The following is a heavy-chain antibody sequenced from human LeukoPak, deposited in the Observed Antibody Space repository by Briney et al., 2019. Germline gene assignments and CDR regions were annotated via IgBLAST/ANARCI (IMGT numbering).Heavy chain of an antibody. J-gene: IGHJ5*02. V-gene: IGHV1-18*01. CDR3: ARQHTILNWFDP. CDR2: ISAYNGNT. Sequence: GASVTVSCKASGYTFTSYGISWVRQAPGRGLEWMGWISAYNGNTNYAQKLQGRVTMTTDTSTSTAYMELRSLRSDDTAVYYCARQHTILNWFDPWGQGTLVTVSS. D-gene: IGHD3-3*01. CDR1: GYTFTSYG.